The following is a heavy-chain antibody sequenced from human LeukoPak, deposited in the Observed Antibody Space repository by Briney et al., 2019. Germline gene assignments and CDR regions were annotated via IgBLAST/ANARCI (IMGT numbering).Heavy chain of an antibody. CDR1: GLSFSTYD. CDR2: IGSSTRTM. D-gene: IGHD5-18*01. V-gene: IGHV3-48*03. CDR3: ASLLYGYSYAPFHH. J-gene: IGHJ4*02. Sequence: GGSLRLSCAASGLSFSTYDMTWVRQAPGKGLEWVSYIGSSTRTMYYAESLKGRFIISRDNAKNSLYLQMDSLRAEDTVIYYCASLLYGYSYAPFHHWGQGTLVTVSS.